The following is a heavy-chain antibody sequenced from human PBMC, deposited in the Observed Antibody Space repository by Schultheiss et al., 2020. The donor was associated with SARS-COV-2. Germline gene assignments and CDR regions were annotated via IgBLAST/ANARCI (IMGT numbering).Heavy chain of an antibody. CDR1: GGSISSYY. V-gene: IGHV4-34*01. CDR3: ANNAIINWFDP. CDR2: INHSGST. J-gene: IGHJ5*02. Sequence: SETLSLTCTVSGGSISSYYWSWIRQPPGKGLEWIGEINHSGSTYYNPSLKSRVTISVDTSKNQFSLKLSSVTAADTAVYYCANNAIINWFDPWGQGTLVTVSS. D-gene: IGHD1-1*01.